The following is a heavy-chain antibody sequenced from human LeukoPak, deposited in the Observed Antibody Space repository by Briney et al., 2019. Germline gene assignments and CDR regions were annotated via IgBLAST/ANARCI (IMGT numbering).Heavy chain of an antibody. CDR2: IYTSGNT. Sequence: SQTLSLTCTVSGGSISSVNYYWSWIRQPAGKGLEWIGRIYTSGNTNYNPSLKSRITISVDTSKNQFSLKLRSVTAADTAVYYCAGSRGLWFGESPDYFEYWGQGTLVTGAS. J-gene: IGHJ4*02. D-gene: IGHD3-10*01. CDR3: AGSRGLWFGESPDYFEY. CDR1: GGSISSVNYY. V-gene: IGHV4-61*02.